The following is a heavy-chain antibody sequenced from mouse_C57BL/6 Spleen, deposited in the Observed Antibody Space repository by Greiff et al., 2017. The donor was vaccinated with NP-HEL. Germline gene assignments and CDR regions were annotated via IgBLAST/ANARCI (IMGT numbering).Heavy chain of an antibody. D-gene: IGHD1-1*01. V-gene: IGHV1-80*01. Sequence: QVQLQQSGAELVKPGASVKISCKASGYAFSSYWMNWVKQRPGKGLEWIGQIYPGDGDTNYNGKFKGKATLTADKSSSTAYMQLSSLTSEDSAVYFCARPYYYGSSLYAMDDWGQGTTVTVSS. J-gene: IGHJ4*01. CDR2: IYPGDGDT. CDR1: GYAFSSYW. CDR3: ARPYYYGSSLYAMDD.